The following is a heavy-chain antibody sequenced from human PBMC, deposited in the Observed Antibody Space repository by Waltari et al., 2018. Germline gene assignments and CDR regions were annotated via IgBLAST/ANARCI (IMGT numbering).Heavy chain of an antibody. V-gene: IGHV3-21*01. CDR3: ARVSAAGSIFDY. CDR1: GFTFSSYS. CDR2: ISSSSSYI. J-gene: IGHJ4*02. Sequence: EVQLVESGGGLVKPGGSLRLSCAASGFTFSSYSMNWVRQAPGKGLEWVSSISSSSSYIYYADSVKGRFTISRDNAKNSLYLQMNSLRAEDTAVYYCARVSAAGSIFDYWGQGTLVTVSS. D-gene: IGHD6-13*01.